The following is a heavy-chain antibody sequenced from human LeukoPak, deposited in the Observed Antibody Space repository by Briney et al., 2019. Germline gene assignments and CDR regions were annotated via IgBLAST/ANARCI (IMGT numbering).Heavy chain of an antibody. D-gene: IGHD3-22*01. CDR2: INHSGST. Sequence: SETLSLTCAVYGGSFSGYYWSWIRQPPGKGLEWIGEINHSGSTNYNPSLKSRVTISVDTSKNQFSLKLSSVTAADTAVYYCARGRDYYDSSGYYFGYWGQGTLVTVSS. CDR3: ARGRDYYDSSGYYFGY. J-gene: IGHJ4*02. CDR1: GGSFSGYY. V-gene: IGHV4-34*01.